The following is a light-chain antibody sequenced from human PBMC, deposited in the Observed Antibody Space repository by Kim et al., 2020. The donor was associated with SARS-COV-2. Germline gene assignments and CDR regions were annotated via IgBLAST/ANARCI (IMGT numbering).Light chain of an antibody. V-gene: IGKV3-20*01. CDR3: QQYGVSPLT. J-gene: IGKJ4*01. CDR2: GAS. CDR1: QSISINY. Sequence: SPGERATLSCRASQSISINYLSWYQQKPGQAPRLLIYGASSRATGIPDRFSGSGSGTDFTLIISRLEPEDFAVYYCQQYGVSPLTFGGGTKVDIK.